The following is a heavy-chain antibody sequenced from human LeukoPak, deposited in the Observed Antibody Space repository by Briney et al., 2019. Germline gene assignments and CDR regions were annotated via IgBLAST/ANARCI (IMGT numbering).Heavy chain of an antibody. J-gene: IGHJ3*02. CDR1: GGSMSSYY. V-gene: IGHV4-59*08. Sequence: SEALSLTCSVSGGSMSSYYWSWIRQPPGKGLEWIGYIYYTGSANYNTNLKSRVTISVDTSKNQFSLKLTSVTAADTAVYYCARYLPTPYDAFDIWGQGTMVTVSS. CDR2: IYYTGSA. CDR3: ARYLPTPYDAFDI. D-gene: IGHD2-15*01.